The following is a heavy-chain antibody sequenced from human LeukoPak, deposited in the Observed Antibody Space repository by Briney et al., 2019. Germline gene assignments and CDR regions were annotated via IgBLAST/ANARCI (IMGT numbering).Heavy chain of an antibody. Sequence: ASVKVSCKVSGYTLTELSMHWVRQAPGKGLEWMGGFDPEDGEIIYAQKFQGRVTMTEDTSTDTAYMELSSLRSEDTAVYYCATGPIASYSSSWYGMDVWGQGTTVTVSS. CDR3: ATGPIASYSSSWYGMDV. CDR2: FDPEDGEI. D-gene: IGHD6-13*01. V-gene: IGHV1-24*01. J-gene: IGHJ6*02. CDR1: GYTLTELS.